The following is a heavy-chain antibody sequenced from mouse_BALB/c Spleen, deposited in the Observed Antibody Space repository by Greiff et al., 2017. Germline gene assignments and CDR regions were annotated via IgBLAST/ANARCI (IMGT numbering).Heavy chain of an antibody. CDR2: ISYSGST. CDR1: GYSITSDYA. Sequence: DVQLQESGPGLVKPSQSLSLTCTVTGYSITSDYAWNWIRQFPGNKLEWMGYISYSGSTSYNPSLKSRISITRDTSKNQFFLQLNSVTTEDTATYYCANLYYGSNWFAYWGQGTLVTVSA. V-gene: IGHV3-2*02. J-gene: IGHJ3*01. D-gene: IGHD1-1*01. CDR3: ANLYYGSNWFAY.